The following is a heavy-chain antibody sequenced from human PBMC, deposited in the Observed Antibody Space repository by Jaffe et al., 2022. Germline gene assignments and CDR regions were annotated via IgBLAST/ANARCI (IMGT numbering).Heavy chain of an antibody. J-gene: IGHJ4*02. D-gene: IGHD6-19*01. CDR1: GFTFSSYE. Sequence: EVQLVESGGGLVQPGGSLRLSCAASGFTFSSYEMNWVRQAPGKGLEWVSYISSSGSTIYYADSVKGRFTISRDNAKNSLYLQMNSLRAEDTAVYYCARDRKGSGWYAPFDYWGQGTLVTVSS. CDR3: ARDRKGSGWYAPFDY. V-gene: IGHV3-48*03. CDR2: ISSSGSTI.